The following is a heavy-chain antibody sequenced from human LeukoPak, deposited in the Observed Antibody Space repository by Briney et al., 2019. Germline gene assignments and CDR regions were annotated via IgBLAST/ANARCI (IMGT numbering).Heavy chain of an antibody. CDR2: INHSGST. Sequence: KPSETLSLTCAVYGGSFSGYYWSWIRQPPGKGLEWIGEINHSGSTNYNPSLKSRVTISVDTSKNQFSLKLSSVTAADTAVYYCARRYYDILTGYSDAFDIWGQGTMVTVSS. CDR3: ARRYYDILTGYSDAFDI. D-gene: IGHD3-9*01. J-gene: IGHJ3*02. V-gene: IGHV4-34*01. CDR1: GGSFSGYY.